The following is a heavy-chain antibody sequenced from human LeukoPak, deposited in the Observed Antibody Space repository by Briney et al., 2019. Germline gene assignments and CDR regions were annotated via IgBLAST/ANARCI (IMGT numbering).Heavy chain of an antibody. CDR2: IYPGDSET. D-gene: IGHD2-15*01. J-gene: IGHJ3*02. Sequence: GESLKISCKGSGYTFSIYWIGWVRQMPGKGLEWMGMIYPGDSETRYSPSFQCQVTISADKSITTAYLQWSSLKASDPAIYYCASRKVGYCSAAIGTNSAPLCAFDIWGQGTMVTASS. V-gene: IGHV5-51*01. CDR1: GYTFSIYW. CDR3: ASRKVGYCSAAIGTNSAPLCAFDI.